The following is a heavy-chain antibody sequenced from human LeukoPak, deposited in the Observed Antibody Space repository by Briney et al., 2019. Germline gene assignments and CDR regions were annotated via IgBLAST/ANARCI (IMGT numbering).Heavy chain of an antibody. D-gene: IGHD5-24*01. CDR3: AKMRMANYYYHGMDV. J-gene: IGHJ6*02. Sequence: SQTLSLTRTVSGGSITTSCCYWGWVRQSPGTALEWIGGIYYNGDTYYNPSLKSRVTLSVDTSKNQFSLNLSPVTAADTAVYYCAKMRMANYYYHGMDVWGQGTRVIVS. CDR2: IYYNGDT. CDR1: GGSITTSCCY. V-gene: IGHV4-39*01.